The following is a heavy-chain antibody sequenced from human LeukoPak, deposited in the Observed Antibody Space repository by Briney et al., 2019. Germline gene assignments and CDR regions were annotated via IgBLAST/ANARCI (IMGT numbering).Heavy chain of an antibody. J-gene: IGHJ4*02. CDR2: INPDSGGT. CDR3: TRGPIVTSD. CDR1: GYTFTGYY. D-gene: IGHD3-10*01. V-gene: IGHV1-2*02. Sequence: ASVKVSCKAPGYTFTGYYIHWVRQAPGQALEWMAWINPDSGGTSYAQKFQGRVTVTRDTSISTAYMVLSRLRSDDTAVYYCTRGPIVTSDWGQGTLVTVSS.